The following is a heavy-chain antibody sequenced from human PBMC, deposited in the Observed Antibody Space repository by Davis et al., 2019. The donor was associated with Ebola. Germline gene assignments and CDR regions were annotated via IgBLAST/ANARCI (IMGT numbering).Heavy chain of an antibody. J-gene: IGHJ4*02. CDR1: GYTFTSYY. V-gene: IGHV1-46*01. CDR3: ARGLGSSGYYAY. CDR2: INPSGGSA. D-gene: IGHD3-22*01. Sequence: ASVTVSCKASGYTFTSYYIHWVRQAPGQGLEWLGLINPSGGSATYTQMFQGRVTMTRDTSTSTVYMELSSLRSEDTAIYYCARGLGSSGYYAYWGQGTLVTVSS.